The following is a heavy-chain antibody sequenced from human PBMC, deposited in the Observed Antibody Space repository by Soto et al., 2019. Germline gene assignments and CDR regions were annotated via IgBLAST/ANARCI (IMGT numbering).Heavy chain of an antibody. CDR3: VKYSRNRGWFFDL. CDR2: IRSKGNNYAT. V-gene: IGHV3-73*01. CDR1: GFTFSDSA. J-gene: IGHJ2*01. D-gene: IGHD2-21*01. Sequence: TGGSLRLSCAASGFTFSDSAMHWVRQASREGLEWLGRIRSKGNNYATEYVASLKGRFTISRDDSKETTYLQMSNLNTEATAVYYCVKYSRNRGWFFDLWGRRTPVIVSS.